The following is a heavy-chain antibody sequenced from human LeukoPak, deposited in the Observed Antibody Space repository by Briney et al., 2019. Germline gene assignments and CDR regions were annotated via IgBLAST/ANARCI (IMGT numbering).Heavy chain of an antibody. J-gene: IGHJ3*02. D-gene: IGHD3-3*01. CDR3: ARHEEGRFPTFGVVHDAFDI. CDR1: GYSFTSYW. V-gene: IGHV5-51*01. CDR2: IYPGDSDT. Sequence: GESLKISCKGSGYSFTSYWIGWVRQMPGKGLEWMGIIYPGDSDTRYSPSFQGQVTISADKSISTAYLQWSSLKASDAAMYYCARHEEGRFPTFGVVHDAFDIWGQGTMVTVSS.